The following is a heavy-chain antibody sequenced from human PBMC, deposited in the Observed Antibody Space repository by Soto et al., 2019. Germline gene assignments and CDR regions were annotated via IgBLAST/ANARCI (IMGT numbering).Heavy chain of an antibody. CDR3: AIRGYAGYDSAWYFGH. J-gene: IGHJ4*02. CDR2: ISSSGTNT. D-gene: IGHD5-12*01. V-gene: IGHV3-23*01. CDR1: GFTFSNYV. Sequence: EVQPLESGGGLVQPGGSLRLSCAASGFTFSNYVMSWVRQAPEKGLEWVSAISSSGTNTYYADSVKGRFTISRDNSKSTLYLQMNSLRAEDTAVYYCAIRGYAGYDSAWYFGHWGQGTLVTVSS.